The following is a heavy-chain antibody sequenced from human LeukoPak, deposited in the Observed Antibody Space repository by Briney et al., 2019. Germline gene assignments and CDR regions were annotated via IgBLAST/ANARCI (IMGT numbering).Heavy chain of an antibody. CDR2: IIPIFGTA. J-gene: IGHJ6*03. CDR3: ARVLYYDILTGYYNPLEDYYYYMDV. D-gene: IGHD3-9*01. Sequence: GASVKVSCKASGGTFSSYAISWVRQAPGQGVEWMGGIIPIFGTANYAQKFQGRVTITTDESTSTAYMELSSLRSEDTAVYYCARVLYYDILTGYYNPLEDYYYYMDVWGKGITVTVSS. CDR1: GGTFSSYA. V-gene: IGHV1-69*05.